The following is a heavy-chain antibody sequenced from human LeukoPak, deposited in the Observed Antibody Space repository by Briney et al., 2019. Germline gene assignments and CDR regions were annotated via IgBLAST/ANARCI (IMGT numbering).Heavy chain of an antibody. D-gene: IGHD4-17*01. CDR3: ARDRNYGDSTYDAFDI. CDR2: IYYSGST. V-gene: IGHV4-30-4*01. J-gene: IGHJ3*02. CDR1: GDSFSSGDYY. Sequence: SQALSLTCTVSGDSFSSGDYYWSWIRQPPGKGLEWIGYIYYSGSTYYNPSLKSRVTISVDTSKNQFSLKVSSVTAADTAVYYCARDRNYGDSTYDAFDIWGQGTMVTVSS.